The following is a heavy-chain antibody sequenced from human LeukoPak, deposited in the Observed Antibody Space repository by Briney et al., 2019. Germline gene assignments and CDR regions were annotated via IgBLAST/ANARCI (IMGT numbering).Heavy chain of an antibody. CDR2: ISSSSSTI. J-gene: IGHJ3*01. D-gene: IGHD3-22*01. Sequence: GGSLRLSCAASGFTFSSYSMNWVRQAPGKGLEWVSYISSSSSTIYYADSVKGRFTISRDNAKNSLYLQMNSLRDEDTAVYYCARAHSTMIVVVITDAFDVWGQGTMVTVSS. V-gene: IGHV3-48*02. CDR1: GFTFSSYS. CDR3: ARAHSTMIVVVITDAFDV.